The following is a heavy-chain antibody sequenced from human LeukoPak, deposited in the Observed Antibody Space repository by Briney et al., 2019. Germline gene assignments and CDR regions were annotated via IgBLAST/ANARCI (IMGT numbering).Heavy chain of an antibody. J-gene: IGHJ4*02. D-gene: IGHD2-2*01. CDR2: ISGSGGST. Sequence: PGGSLRLSCVASGFTFSSYAMSWVRLAPGKGLEWVSAISGSGGSTYYADSVKGRFTISRDNSKNTLYLQMNSLRAEDTAVYYCAKGVVVVPAAIDYWGQGTLVTVSS. CDR3: AKGVVVVPAAIDY. V-gene: IGHV3-23*01. CDR1: GFTFSSYA.